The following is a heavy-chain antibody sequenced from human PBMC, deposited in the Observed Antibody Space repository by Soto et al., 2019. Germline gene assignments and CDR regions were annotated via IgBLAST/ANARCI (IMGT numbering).Heavy chain of an antibody. CDR1: GFTFSNYA. D-gene: IGHD1-26*01. J-gene: IGHJ4*02. Sequence: PGESLKISCAASGFTFSNYAMTWVRQAPGEGLEWVAVITNDGGDTPHADSVKGRFTIFRDNSKNTLYLQMISLRAEDTAIYYCAKSSGKSYPESRVFDFWGQGTRVTVSS. CDR2: ITNDGGDT. V-gene: IGHV3-23*01. CDR3: AKSSGKSYPESRVFDF.